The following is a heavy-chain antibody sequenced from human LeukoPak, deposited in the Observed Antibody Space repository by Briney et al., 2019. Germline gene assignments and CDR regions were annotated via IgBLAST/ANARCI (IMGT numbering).Heavy chain of an antibody. CDR2: IYNSGST. J-gene: IGHJ4*02. CDR1: GYSIRSGYY. V-gene: IGHV4-38-2*01. Sequence: SETLSLTCAVSGYSIRSGYYWGWIRQPPGKGLEWIGSIYNSGSTYYNPSLKSRVTISVDTSRNQFSLKLSSVTAADTAVYYCARLRQAIKGEAEYYFDYWGQGTLVTASP. D-gene: IGHD3-10*01. CDR3: ARLRQAIKGEAEYYFDY.